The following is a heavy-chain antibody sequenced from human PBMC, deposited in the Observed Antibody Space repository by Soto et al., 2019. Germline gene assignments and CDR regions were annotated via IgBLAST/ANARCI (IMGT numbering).Heavy chain of an antibody. CDR1: GGSFSGYY. D-gene: IGHD2-15*01. V-gene: IGHV4-34*01. Sequence: SETLSLTCAVYGGSFSGYYWSWIRQPPGKGLEWIGEINHSGSTNYNPSLKSRVTISVDTSKNQFSLKLSSVTAADTAVYYCARSPLRYCSGGSCYPFDYWGQGTXVTVSS. CDR3: ARSPLRYCSGGSCYPFDY. CDR2: INHSGST. J-gene: IGHJ4*02.